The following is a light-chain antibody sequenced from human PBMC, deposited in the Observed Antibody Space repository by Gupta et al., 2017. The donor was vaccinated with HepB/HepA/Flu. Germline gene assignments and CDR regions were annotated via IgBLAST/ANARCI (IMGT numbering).Light chain of an antibody. CDR1: QSVAIN. J-gene: IGKJ4*01. CDR3: QQGNNCPFT. Sequence: EIVITQSPATLSVSPGERSTLSCRASQSVAINLAWYQQKPGQAPRLLIYGASTRATGFPGRFSGSGSGTEFTLTISSRQSEDFAVYYCQQGNNCPFTFGRGTKVDIK. V-gene: IGKV3-15*01. CDR2: GAS.